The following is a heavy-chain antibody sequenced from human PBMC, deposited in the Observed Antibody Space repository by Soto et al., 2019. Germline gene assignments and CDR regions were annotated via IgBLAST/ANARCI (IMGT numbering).Heavy chain of an antibody. Sequence: EVQLLESGGGLVQPGGSLRLSCAAPGFTFSNYAMHWVRQAPGKGLEWVSVISGSGGSTYYADSVKGRFTISRDNSKLTLYLQMNSLRGEDTGVYYCARRSSGWYFDYWGQGTLVTVSS. V-gene: IGHV3-23*01. D-gene: IGHD6-19*01. J-gene: IGHJ4*02. CDR2: ISGSGGST. CDR3: ARRSSGWYFDY. CDR1: GFTFSNYA.